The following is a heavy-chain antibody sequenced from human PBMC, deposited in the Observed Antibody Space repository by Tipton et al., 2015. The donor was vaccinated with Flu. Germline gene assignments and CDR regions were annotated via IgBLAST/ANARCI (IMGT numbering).Heavy chain of an antibody. CDR1: GGSISSYY. D-gene: IGHD6-19*01. CDR3: ARDSGSSGWGLWEGDAFDI. CDR2: IYTSGST. J-gene: IGHJ3*02. V-gene: IGHV4-4*07. Sequence: GLVKPSETLSLTCTVSGGSISSYYWSWIRQPAGKGLEWIGRIYTSGSTNYNPSLKSRVTMSVDTSKNQFSLKLSSVTAADTAVYYCARDSGSSGWGLWEGDAFDIWGQGTMVTVSS.